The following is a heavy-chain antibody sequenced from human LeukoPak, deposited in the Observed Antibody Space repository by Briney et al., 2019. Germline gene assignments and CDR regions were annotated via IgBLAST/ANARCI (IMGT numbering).Heavy chain of an antibody. J-gene: IGHJ4*02. Sequence: ASVTVSCKASGGTFSSYAISWVRQAPGQGLEWMGGIIPIFGTANYAQKFQGRVTITADESTSTAYMELSSLRSEDTAVYYCASYGSGSYPDYWGQGTLVTVSS. V-gene: IGHV1-69*13. D-gene: IGHD3-10*01. CDR1: GGTFSSYA. CDR2: IIPIFGTA. CDR3: ASYGSGSYPDY.